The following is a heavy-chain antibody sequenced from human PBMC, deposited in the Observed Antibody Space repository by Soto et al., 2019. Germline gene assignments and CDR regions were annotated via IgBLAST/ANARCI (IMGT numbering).Heavy chain of an antibody. V-gene: IGHV1-69*01. CDR3: ARGIMASCFDS. CDR2: ILPIFGAA. Sequence: QVQLVQSGAEVKKPGSAIKVSCKTFGGTFGTNAISWVRQAPGQGPEWMGGILPIFGAASYAQRFKGRLSIPAEQSTNTADLELSELRSDNTATYSCARGIMASCFDSWGQGTLVTISS. D-gene: IGHD5-12*01. J-gene: IGHJ5*01. CDR1: GGTFGTNA.